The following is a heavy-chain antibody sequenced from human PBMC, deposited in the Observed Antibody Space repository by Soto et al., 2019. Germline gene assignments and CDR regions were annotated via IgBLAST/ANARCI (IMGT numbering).Heavy chain of an antibody. Sequence: GGSLRLSCAASGFTFSSYAMSWVRQAPGKGLEWVSAISGSGGSTYYADSVKGRFTISRDNSKNTLYLQMNSLRAEDTAVYYCAKKVYYYDSSGYYGPGIDYWGQGTLVTVSS. CDR2: ISGSGGST. J-gene: IGHJ4*02. V-gene: IGHV3-23*01. CDR1: GFTFSSYA. CDR3: AKKVYYYDSSGYYGPGIDY. D-gene: IGHD3-22*01.